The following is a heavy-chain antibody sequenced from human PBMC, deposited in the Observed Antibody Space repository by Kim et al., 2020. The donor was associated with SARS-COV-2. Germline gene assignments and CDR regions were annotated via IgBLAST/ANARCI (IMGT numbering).Heavy chain of an antibody. CDR2: GSDK. Sequence: GSDKYYVDSVKGRFTISRDNAKNSLYLQMNSLRAEDTAVYYCAGSGSYPYWGQGTLVTVSS. J-gene: IGHJ4*02. CDR3: AGSGSYPY. V-gene: IGHV3-7*01. D-gene: IGHD3-10*01.